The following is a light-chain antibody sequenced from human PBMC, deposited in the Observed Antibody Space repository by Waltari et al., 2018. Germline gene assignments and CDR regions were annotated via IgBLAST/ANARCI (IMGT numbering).Light chain of an antibody. J-gene: IGLJ3*02. Sequence: QSALTQPASVSGSPGQSITISCTGTSSDIGNSKFVSWYQQRPGKAPKLIIFEGYMRPSGVSDRFSGSKSGNTASLTISGLQADDEADYFCSSSAGSRTFLLFGGGTELTVL. CDR3: SSSAGSRTFLL. CDR1: SSDIGNSKF. CDR2: EGY. V-gene: IGLV2-23*01.